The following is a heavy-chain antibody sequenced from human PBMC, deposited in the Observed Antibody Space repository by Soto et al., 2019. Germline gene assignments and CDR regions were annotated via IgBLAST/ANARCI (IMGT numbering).Heavy chain of an antibody. D-gene: IGHD6-6*01. J-gene: IGHJ4*02. CDR2: INPNSGGT. V-gene: IGHV1-2*02. CDR3: ARVRNVYSSPYYY. Sequence: ASVKVSCKASGYTFTGYYMHWVRQAPGQGLEWMGWINPNSGGTNYAQKFQGRVTMTRDTSISTAYMELSRLRSDDTAVYYCARVRNVYSSPYYYWGQGTLVTVSS. CDR1: GYTFTGYY.